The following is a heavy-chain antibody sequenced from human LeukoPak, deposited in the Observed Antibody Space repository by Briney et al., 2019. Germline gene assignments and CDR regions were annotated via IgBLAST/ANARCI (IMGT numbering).Heavy chain of an antibody. CDR1: GFTFDDYA. CDR3: AKGLAESSSWYRAEYFQH. J-gene: IGHJ1*01. Sequence: GGSLRLSCAASGFTFDDYAMHWVRQAPGKGLEWVSGISWNSGSIGYADSVKGRFTISRDNAKNSLYLQMNSLRAEDTALYYCAKGLAESSSWYRAEYFQHWGQGTLVTVSS. CDR2: ISWNSGSI. D-gene: IGHD6-13*01. V-gene: IGHV3-9*01.